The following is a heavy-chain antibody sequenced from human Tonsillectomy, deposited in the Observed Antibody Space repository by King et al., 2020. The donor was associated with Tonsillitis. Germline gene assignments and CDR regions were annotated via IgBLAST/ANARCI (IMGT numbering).Heavy chain of an antibody. CDR1: GFTFSNFH. CDR2: ISSSSSTI. CDR3: ASARI. V-gene: IGHV3-48*04. Sequence: VQLVESGGGLVQPGGSLRLSCAASGFTFSNFHMNWVRQAPGKGLEWVSYISSSSSTIYYADSVKGRFTISRDNAKNSLFLQMNSLRVEDTAVYYCASARIRGQGTLVTVSS. J-gene: IGHJ4*02.